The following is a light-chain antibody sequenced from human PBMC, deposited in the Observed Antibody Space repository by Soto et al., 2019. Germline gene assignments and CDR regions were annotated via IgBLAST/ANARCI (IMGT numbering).Light chain of an antibody. CDR1: SSNIGNNY. V-gene: IGLV1-51*01. J-gene: IGLJ2*01. Sequence: QSVLTQPPSVSAAPGQKVTISCSGSSSNIGNNYVSWYQQLPGTAPKLLIYDNDKRPSGIPDQFSGSKSGTSATLGITGLQTGDEAEYYCGTWDTGLSAVVFGGGTKLTVL. CDR3: GTWDTGLSAVV. CDR2: DND.